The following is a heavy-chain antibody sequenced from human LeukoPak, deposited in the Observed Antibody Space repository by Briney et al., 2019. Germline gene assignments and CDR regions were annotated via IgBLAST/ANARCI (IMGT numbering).Heavy chain of an antibody. CDR3: AKDGVLGAARSYFDY. V-gene: IGHV3-30-3*01. CDR1: GFTFSSYA. D-gene: IGHD6-6*01. Sequence: GGSLRLSCATSGFTFSSYAMHWVRQAPGKGLEWVSLISYDGSHKYYADSVKGRFTISRDNSKKTLYLQMNSLRAEDTAVYYCAKDGVLGAARSYFDYWGQGTLVTVSS. J-gene: IGHJ4*02. CDR2: ISYDGSHK.